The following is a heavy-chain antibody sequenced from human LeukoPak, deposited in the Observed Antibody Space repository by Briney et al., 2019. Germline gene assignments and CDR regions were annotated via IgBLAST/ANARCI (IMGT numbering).Heavy chain of an antibody. D-gene: IGHD4-17*01. Sequence: GGSLRLSCAGSGFTFSNAWMNWVRQAPGKGLEWVGRIKSKSDGGTRDYAAPVKGRFTISREDSKNMLYLQISGLKTEDTAVYYCTTDLLSIYGDTGYFYGMDVWGQGTTVTVSS. V-gene: IGHV3-15*07. CDR3: TTDLLSIYGDTGYFYGMDV. CDR1: GFTFSNAW. CDR2: IKSKSDGGTR. J-gene: IGHJ6*02.